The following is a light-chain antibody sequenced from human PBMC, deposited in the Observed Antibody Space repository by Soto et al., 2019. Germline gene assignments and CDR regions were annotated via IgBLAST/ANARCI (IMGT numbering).Light chain of an antibody. V-gene: IGKV3-15*01. CDR1: QSVSSK. CDR2: GAS. Sequence: EIVMTQSPATLSVSPGERATLSCRASQSVSSKLAWFQQKPGQAPSLLIYGASTRATGVPVRFSGSGSGTESTLTINSLQSEDFAVYYCQQYNNWPHTFGQGTKVDIK. CDR3: QQYNNWPHT. J-gene: IGKJ2*01.